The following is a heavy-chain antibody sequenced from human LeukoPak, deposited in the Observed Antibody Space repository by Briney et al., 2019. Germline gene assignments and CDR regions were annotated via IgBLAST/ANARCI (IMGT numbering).Heavy chain of an antibody. CDR1: GFTFSSYG. V-gene: IGHV3-30*03. Sequence: QTGGSLRLSCAASGFTFSSYGLHWVRQAPGKGLEWVAVISSAGSNKYYADSVKGRFTISRDNSKNTLYLQMNSLRAEDTAVYYCARGSSSSADAFDIWGQGTMVTVSS. CDR3: ARGSSSSADAFDI. J-gene: IGHJ3*02. CDR2: ISSAGSNK. D-gene: IGHD6-6*01.